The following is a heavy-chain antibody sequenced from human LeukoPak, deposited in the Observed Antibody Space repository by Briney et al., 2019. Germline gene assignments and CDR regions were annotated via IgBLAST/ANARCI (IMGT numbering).Heavy chain of an antibody. V-gene: IGHV4-61*02. CDR2: LYTSGGT. J-gene: IGHJ4*02. Sequence: SSETLSLTCTVSGGSISNSRYYWSWIRQPAGKGLEWLGRLYTSGGTNYNPSLKSRVTVSVATSKNQFSLNLTSVTAADTAVYYCARGFGGQEVYDYWGQGTLVTVSS. CDR3: ARGFGGQEVYDY. D-gene: IGHD2-15*01. CDR1: GGSISNSRYY.